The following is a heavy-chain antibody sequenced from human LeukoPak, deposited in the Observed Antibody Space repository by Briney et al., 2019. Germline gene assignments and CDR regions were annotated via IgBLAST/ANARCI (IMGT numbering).Heavy chain of an antibody. J-gene: IGHJ6*02. CDR2: IKSKADGGTR. CDR3: TTNPRGTRDYYYYSMDV. Sequence: GGSLRLSCAVSGFTFSNAWMNWVRQAPGKGLEWVGRIKSKADGGTRDYAAFVNDRFTISRDDSKNILYLQMNSLKAEDTAVYYCTTNPRGTRDYYYYSMDVWGQGTTVTVSS. V-gene: IGHV3-15*01. D-gene: IGHD1-7*01. CDR1: GFTFSNAW.